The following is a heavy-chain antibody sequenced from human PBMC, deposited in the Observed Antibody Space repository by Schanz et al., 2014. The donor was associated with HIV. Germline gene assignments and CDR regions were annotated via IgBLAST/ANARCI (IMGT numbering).Heavy chain of an antibody. CDR1: GFTFNNYG. CDR3: ARDRHYYDSKYLGKGNYYYYYGMDV. D-gene: IGHD3-22*01. CDR2: ISYDGRNK. V-gene: IGHV3-30*03. J-gene: IGHJ6*02. Sequence: QVQLVESGGGVVQPGRSLRLSCAASGFTFNNYGIHWVRQAPGKELEWMGVISYDGRNKYYADSVKGRFTISRDNSKNTLSLQMKSLRAEDTAMYYCARDRHYYDSKYLGKGNYYYYYGMDVWGQGTTVTVSS.